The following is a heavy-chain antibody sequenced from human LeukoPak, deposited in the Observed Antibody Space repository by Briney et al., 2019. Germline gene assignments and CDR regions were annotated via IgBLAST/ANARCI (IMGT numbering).Heavy chain of an antibody. V-gene: IGHV4-39*01. Sequence: SETLSLTCTVSGGSISSSSYYWAWIRQPPGKGLEWIGSIYYSGSTYYNPSLKSRVTISVDTSKNQFSLKLSSVTAADTAVYYCARHAVNYDFWSGYLPNWFDPWGQGTLVTVSS. CDR1: GGSISSSSYY. CDR2: IYYSGST. D-gene: IGHD3-3*01. CDR3: ARHAVNYDFWSGYLPNWFDP. J-gene: IGHJ5*02.